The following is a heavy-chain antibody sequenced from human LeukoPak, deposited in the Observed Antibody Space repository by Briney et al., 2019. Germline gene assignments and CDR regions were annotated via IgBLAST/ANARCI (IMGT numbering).Heavy chain of an antibody. Sequence: SQTLSLTCTVSGGSISSGGYYWSWIRQPPGKGLEWIGYIYHSGSTYYNPSLKSRVTISVDRSKNQFSLKLSSVTAADTAVYYCARGGSSSGTVNYWGQGTLVTVSS. CDR1: GGSISSGGYY. V-gene: IGHV4-30-2*01. D-gene: IGHD6-6*01. CDR3: ARGGSSSGTVNY. CDR2: IYHSGST. J-gene: IGHJ4*02.